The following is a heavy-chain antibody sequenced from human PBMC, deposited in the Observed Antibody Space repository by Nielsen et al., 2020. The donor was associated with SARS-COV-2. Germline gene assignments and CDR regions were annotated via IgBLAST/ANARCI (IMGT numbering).Heavy chain of an antibody. V-gene: IGHV1-46*01. D-gene: IGHD5-18*01. Sequence: WVRQAPGQGLEWMGIINPSGGSTSYAQKFQGRVTMTRDTSTSTVYMELSSLRSEDTAVYYCARDPRWGTAMVNYYYYGMDVWGQGTTVTVSS. CDR2: INPSGGST. CDR3: ARDPRWGTAMVNYYYYGMDV. J-gene: IGHJ6*02.